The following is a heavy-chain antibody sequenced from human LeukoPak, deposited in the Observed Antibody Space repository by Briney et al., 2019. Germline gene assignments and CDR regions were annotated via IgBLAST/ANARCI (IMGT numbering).Heavy chain of an antibody. CDR3: ATSRGYCGGDCYYGY. CDR1: GGTFSSYA. D-gene: IGHD2-21*01. Sequence: SVKVSCKASGGTFSSYAISWVRQAPGQGLEWMGGIIPIFGTANYAQKFQGRVTITADESTSTAYMELSSLRSEDTAVYYCATSRGYCGGDCYYGYWGQGTLVTVSS. CDR2: IIPIFGTA. J-gene: IGHJ4*02. V-gene: IGHV1-69*13.